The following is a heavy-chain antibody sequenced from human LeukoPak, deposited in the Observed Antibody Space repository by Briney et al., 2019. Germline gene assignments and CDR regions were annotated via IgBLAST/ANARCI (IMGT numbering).Heavy chain of an antibody. J-gene: IGHJ6*02. V-gene: IGHV1-24*01. CDR3: APLGAFGYYYGMDV. CDR2: FDPEDGET. Sequence: GASVKVSCKVSGYTLTELSMHWVRQAPGKGLEWMGGFDPEDGETIYAQKFQGRVTMTEDTSTDTAYMELSSLRSEDTAVYYCAPLGAFGYYYGMDVWGQGTTVTVSS. CDR1: GYTLTELS. D-gene: IGHD3-10*01.